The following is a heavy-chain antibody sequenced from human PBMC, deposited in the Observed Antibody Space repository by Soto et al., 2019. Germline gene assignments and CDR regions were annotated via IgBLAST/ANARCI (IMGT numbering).Heavy chain of an antibody. CDR2: IVVGSGNT. J-gene: IGHJ4*02. D-gene: IGHD5-18*01. CDR3: AARKDTAMAPFDY. CDR1: GFTFTSSA. Sequence: SVKGSCKASGFTFTSSAVQWVRQARGQRLEWIGWIVVGSGNTNYAQKFQERVTITRDMSTSTAYMELSSLRSEDTAVYYCAARKDTAMAPFDYLSQGTLVTVSS. V-gene: IGHV1-58*01.